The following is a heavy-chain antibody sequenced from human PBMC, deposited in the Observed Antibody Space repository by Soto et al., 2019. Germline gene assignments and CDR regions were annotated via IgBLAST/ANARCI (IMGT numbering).Heavy chain of an antibody. CDR2: ISYDGSNK. Sequence: LRLSCAASGFTFSSYAMHWVRQAPGKGLEWVAVISYDGSNKYYADSVKGRFTISRDNSKNTLYLQMNSLRAEDTAVYYCARGRFGEFFPALMDVCGQGTTVTVSS. D-gene: IGHD3-10*01. J-gene: IGHJ6*02. CDR1: GFTFSSYA. CDR3: ARGRFGEFFPALMDV. V-gene: IGHV3-30-3*01.